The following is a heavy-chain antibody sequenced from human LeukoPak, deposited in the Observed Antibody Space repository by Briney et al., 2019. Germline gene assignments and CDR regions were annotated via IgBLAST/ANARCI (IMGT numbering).Heavy chain of an antibody. Sequence: PGGSLRLSCAASGFTFSKYWMLWVRHTPGKGLESVSRINTDGTVTTYADSVRGRFTVSRDNADNTMFLQMNSVGDEDTAVYYCATKQWLAPPPDSWGQGTPVTVSS. CDR1: GFTFSKYW. V-gene: IGHV3-74*01. D-gene: IGHD6-19*01. CDR3: ATKQWLAPPPDS. CDR2: INTDGTVT. J-gene: IGHJ4*02.